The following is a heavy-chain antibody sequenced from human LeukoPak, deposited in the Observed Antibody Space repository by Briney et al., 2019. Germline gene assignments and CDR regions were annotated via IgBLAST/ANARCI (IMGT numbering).Heavy chain of an antibody. D-gene: IGHD5-18*01. V-gene: IGHV4-59*01. J-gene: IGHJ4*02. Sequence: PSENLSLTCTVSGGSISSYYWSWIRQPPGKGLEWIGYIYYSGSTNYNPSLKSRVTISVATSKNQFSLKLSSVTAADTAVYYCARSSLVDGYSYGYDYWGQGTLVTVSS. CDR2: IYYSGST. CDR1: GGSISSYY. CDR3: ARSSLVDGYSYGYDY.